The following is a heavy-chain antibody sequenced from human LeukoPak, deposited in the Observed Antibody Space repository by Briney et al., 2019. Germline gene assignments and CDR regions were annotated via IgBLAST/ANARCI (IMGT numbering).Heavy chain of an antibody. CDR3: ASSGMEGATTNSFDR. D-gene: IGHD1-26*01. CDR1: GHSISSGYY. CDR2: IYHGGST. V-gene: IGHV4-38-2*02. Sequence: SETLSLTCTVSGHSISSGYYWGWIRQPPGKGLEWIGSIYHGGSTFYNPSLKSRVTISVDRSKNQFSLKLSSVTAADTAVYCCASSGMEGATTNSFDRWGQGTLVTVSS. J-gene: IGHJ5*02.